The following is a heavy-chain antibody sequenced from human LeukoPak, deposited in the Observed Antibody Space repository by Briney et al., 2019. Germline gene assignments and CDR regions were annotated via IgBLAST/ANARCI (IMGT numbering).Heavy chain of an antibody. CDR2: INSNNGDT. CDR3: ARGSRIVGAREALNI. V-gene: IGHV1-2*04. J-gene: IGHJ3*02. D-gene: IGHD1-26*01. Sequence: ASVKVSCKASGYTFTSYDINWVRQAPGQGLEWMGWINSNNGDTMYAQNFQGWVTMTRDTSISTAYMELRRLRSDDTAFYYCARGSRIVGAREALNIWGQGTLVTVSS. CDR1: GYTFTSYD.